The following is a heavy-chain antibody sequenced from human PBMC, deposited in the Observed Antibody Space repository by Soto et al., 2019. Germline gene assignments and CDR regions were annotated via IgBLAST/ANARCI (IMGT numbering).Heavy chain of an antibody. D-gene: IGHD2-8*02. J-gene: IGHJ4*02. CDR2: FSGGDGST. V-gene: IGHV3-23*01. CDR1: GFTFSIYA. CDR3: AKHRGTGLFYFEN. Sequence: PGGALRLSSAALGFTFSIYAMGRVRQAPGKGLEWVSGFSGGDGSTYYADSVKGRFTISRDESKNTLYLQMNSLRVEDTAVYYCAKHRGTGLFYFENCGQGTLVT.